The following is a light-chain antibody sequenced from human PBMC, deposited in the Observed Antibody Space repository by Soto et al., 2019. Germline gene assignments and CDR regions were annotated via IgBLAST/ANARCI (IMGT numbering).Light chain of an antibody. CDR1: QSVSRK. CDR3: HQYTNWPKT. Sequence: EVVMTQSPATLSVSPGESATLSCRASQSVSRKLVWYRQKPGPAPRLLISGASTRATGIPERFSGSGSGTEFTLTITSLQSEDFPVYYCHQYTNWPKTFGQGTQV. J-gene: IGKJ1*01. CDR2: GAS. V-gene: IGKV3D-15*01.